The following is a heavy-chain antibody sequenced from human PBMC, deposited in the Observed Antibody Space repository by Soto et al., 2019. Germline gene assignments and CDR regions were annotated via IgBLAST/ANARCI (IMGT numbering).Heavy chain of an antibody. CDR1: GFTVSSNY. CDR2: IYSGGST. J-gene: IGHJ6*02. Sequence: GGSLRLSCAASGFTVSSNYMSWVRQAPGKGLEWVSVIYSGGSTYYADSVKGRFTISRHNSKNTLYLQMNSLRAEDTSVYYCASRSVSYYSYGMDVWGQGTTVTVSS. V-gene: IGHV3-53*04. D-gene: IGHD1-20*01. CDR3: ASRSVSYYSYGMDV.